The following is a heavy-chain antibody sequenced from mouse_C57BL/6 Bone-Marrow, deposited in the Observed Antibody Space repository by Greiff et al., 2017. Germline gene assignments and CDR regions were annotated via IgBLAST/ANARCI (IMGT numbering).Heavy chain of an antibody. CDR1: GFSLSTFGMG. J-gene: IGHJ4*01. V-gene: IGHV8-8*01. CDR3: ARRMGDRERLLRGDY. D-gene: IGHD1-1*01. Sequence: QVTLKVSGPEILQPSQTLSLTCSFSGFSLSTFGMGVGWIRQPSGKGLEWLAHIWWDDAKYYNPALKSRLTISKDTSKNQVFLKIANVDTADTATYYCARRMGDRERLLRGDYWGQGTSVTVSS. CDR2: IWWDDAK.